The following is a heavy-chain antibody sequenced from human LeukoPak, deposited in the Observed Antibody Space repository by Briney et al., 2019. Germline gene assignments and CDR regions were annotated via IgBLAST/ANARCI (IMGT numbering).Heavy chain of an antibody. J-gene: IGHJ4*02. CDR3: AKIIVGATFDY. CDR1: GFTFSSYS. V-gene: IGHV3-21*04. Sequence: GGSLRLSCAASGFTFSSYSMNWVRQAPGKGLEWVSSISSSSSYIYYADSVKGRFTISRDNSKNTLYLQMNSLRAEDTAVYYCAKIIVGATFDYWGQGTLVTVSS. CDR2: ISSSSSYI. D-gene: IGHD1-26*01.